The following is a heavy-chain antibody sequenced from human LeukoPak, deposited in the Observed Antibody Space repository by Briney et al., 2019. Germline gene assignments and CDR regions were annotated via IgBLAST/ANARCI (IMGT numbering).Heavy chain of an antibody. V-gene: IGHV4-39*01. D-gene: IGHD3-10*01. CDR1: GGSISSSSYY. J-gene: IGHJ5*02. CDR2: IYYSGST. Sequence: SETLSLTCTVPGGSISSSSYYWGWVRQPPGKGLEWLGSIYYSGSTYYNPSIKSRVSISVDTSKNRFSLKLSSLTAADTAGYYCARHVLCTMVRGVPHWFDPWGQGTLVTGSS. CDR3: ARHVLCTMVRGVPHWFDP.